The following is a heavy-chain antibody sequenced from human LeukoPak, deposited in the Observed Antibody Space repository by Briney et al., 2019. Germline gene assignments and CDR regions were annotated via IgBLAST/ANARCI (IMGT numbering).Heavy chain of an antibody. V-gene: IGHV1-58*02. CDR1: GFTFTSSA. Sequence: SVKVSCKASGFTFTSSAMQWVRQARGQRLEWIGWIVVGSGNTNYAQKFQERVTITRDMSTSTAYMELSSLRSEDTAVYYCAATGPWERGGWFDPWGQGTLVTVSS. CDR2: IVVGSGNT. J-gene: IGHJ5*02. D-gene: IGHD1-26*01. CDR3: AATGPWERGGWFDP.